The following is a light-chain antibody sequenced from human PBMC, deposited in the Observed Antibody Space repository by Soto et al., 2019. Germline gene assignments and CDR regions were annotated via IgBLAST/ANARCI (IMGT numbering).Light chain of an antibody. CDR1: SSDVGGYNY. Sequence: QSALTQPASVSGSPGQSITISCTGSSSDVGGYNYVSWYQQHPGKAPKLMIYEVSNRPSGVSNRFSGSKSGNTASLTISGLQAEDEADYYCSSYTRTTLVVFGGGTHLTVL. CDR2: EVS. J-gene: IGLJ2*01. V-gene: IGLV2-14*01. CDR3: SSYTRTTLVV.